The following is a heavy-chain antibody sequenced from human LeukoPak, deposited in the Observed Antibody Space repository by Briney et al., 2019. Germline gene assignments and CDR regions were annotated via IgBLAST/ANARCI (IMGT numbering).Heavy chain of an antibody. CDR3: ARVFPDLGFYGSGSYWD. Sequence: GASVKVSCKASGYTFTGYYMHWVRQAPGQGLEWMGWINPNSGGTNYAQKFQGRVTMTRDTSISTAYMELSRLRSDDTAVYYCARVFPDLGFYGSGSYWDWGQGTLVTVSS. CDR2: INPNSGGT. D-gene: IGHD3-10*01. J-gene: IGHJ4*02. V-gene: IGHV1-2*02. CDR1: GYTFTGYY.